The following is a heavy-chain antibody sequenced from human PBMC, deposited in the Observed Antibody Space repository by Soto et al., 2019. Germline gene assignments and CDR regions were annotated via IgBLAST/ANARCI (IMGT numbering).Heavy chain of an antibody. CDR3: ARRLTNFGVVSNFDY. Sequence: PSETLSLTCTVSGGSISSYYWSWIRQRPGKGLEWIGYIYYSGSTNYNPSLTSRVTISVDTSKNQFSLKLSSVTAADTAVYYCARRLTNFGVVSNFDYSGPGTLVTVSS. D-gene: IGHD3-3*01. V-gene: IGHV4-59*12. J-gene: IGHJ4*02. CDR1: GGSISSYY. CDR2: IYYSGST.